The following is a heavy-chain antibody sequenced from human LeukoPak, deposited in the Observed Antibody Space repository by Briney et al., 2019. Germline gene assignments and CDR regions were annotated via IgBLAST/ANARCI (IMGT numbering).Heavy chain of an antibody. CDR1: GFTFYDYA. CDR2: INWNSDSI. CDR3: AKARGVAADNYGLDV. Sequence: GGSLRLSFAASGFTFYDYAMHWVRQGPGKGLEWVAGINWNSDSIGHADSVKGRFTISRDNAKKSLYLQMTSLRAEDTALYYCAKARGVAADNYGLDVWGQGTTVTVSS. J-gene: IGHJ6*02. D-gene: IGHD3-10*01. V-gene: IGHV3-9*01.